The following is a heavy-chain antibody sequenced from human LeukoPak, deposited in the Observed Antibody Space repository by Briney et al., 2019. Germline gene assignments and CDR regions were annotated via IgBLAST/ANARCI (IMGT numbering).Heavy chain of an antibody. CDR3: ARGEIAAAGTRVFDY. J-gene: IGHJ4*02. V-gene: IGHV4-59*12. Sequence: PSETLSLTCTVSGGSISSYYWSWIRQPPGKGLEWIGYIYYSGSTYYNPSLKSRVTISVDTSKNQFSLKLSSVTAADTAVYYCARGEIAAAGTRVFDYWGQGTLVTVSS. CDR1: GGSISSYY. D-gene: IGHD6-13*01. CDR2: IYYSGST.